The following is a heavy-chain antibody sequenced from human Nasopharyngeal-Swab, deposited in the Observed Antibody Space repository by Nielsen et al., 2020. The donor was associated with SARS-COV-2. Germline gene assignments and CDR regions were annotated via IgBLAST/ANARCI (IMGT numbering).Heavy chain of an antibody. CDR3: ATEPRKITIFGVVTSPGYYGMDV. J-gene: IGHJ6*02. Sequence: SETLSLTCTVSGGSISSSSYYWGWMRQPPGKGLEWIGNIYYSGSTYYNPSLKSRVTISVDTSKNQFSLKLSSVTAADTAVYYCATEPRKITIFGVVTSPGYYGMDVWGQGTTVTVSS. V-gene: IGHV4-39*01. D-gene: IGHD3-3*01. CDR2: IYYSGST. CDR1: GGSISSSSYY.